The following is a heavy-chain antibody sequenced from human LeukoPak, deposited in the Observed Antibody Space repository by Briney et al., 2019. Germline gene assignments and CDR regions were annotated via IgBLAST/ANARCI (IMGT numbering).Heavy chain of an antibody. J-gene: IGHJ4*02. CDR2: ISYDGSNK. V-gene: IGHV3-30*18. CDR1: GFTFSSYG. D-gene: IGHD3-10*01. Sequence: PGGSLRLSCAASGFTFSSYGMHWVRQAPGKGLEWVAVISYDGSNKYYADSVKGRFTISRDNSKNTLYLQMNSLRAEDTAVYYCAKDGEDWGQGTLVTVSS. CDR3: AKDGED.